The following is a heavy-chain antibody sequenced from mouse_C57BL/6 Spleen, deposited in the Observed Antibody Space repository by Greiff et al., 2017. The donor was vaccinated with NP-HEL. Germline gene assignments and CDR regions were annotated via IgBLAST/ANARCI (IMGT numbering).Heavy chain of an antibody. Sequence: VQLQQSGPELVKPGASVKIPCKASGYTFTDYNMDWVKQSHGKSLEWIGDINPNNGGTIYNQKFKGKATLTVDKSSSSAYMELRSLTSEDTAVYYCARGPYSGLFAYWGQGTLVTVSA. CDR1: GYTFTDYN. CDR3: ARGPYSGLFAY. CDR2: INPNNGGT. D-gene: IGHD3-2*02. V-gene: IGHV1-18*01. J-gene: IGHJ3*01.